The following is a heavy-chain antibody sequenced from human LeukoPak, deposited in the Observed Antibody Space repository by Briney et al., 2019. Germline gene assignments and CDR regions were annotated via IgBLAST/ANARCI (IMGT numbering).Heavy chain of an antibody. CDR1: GFIFSSYT. Sequence: PGGSLRLSCAASGFIFSSYTMNWVRQAPGKGPEWVSSITTSGSYLYYADSVKGRFTISRDNAKNSLFLQMNSLRAEDTALYYCARESQTGTTTDFQHWGQGTLVTVSS. V-gene: IGHV3-21*06. CDR2: ITTSGSYL. CDR3: ARESQTGTTTDFQH. J-gene: IGHJ1*01. D-gene: IGHD1-1*01.